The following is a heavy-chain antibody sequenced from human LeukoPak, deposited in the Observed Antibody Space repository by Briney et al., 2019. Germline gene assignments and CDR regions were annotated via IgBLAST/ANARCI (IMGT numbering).Heavy chain of an antibody. CDR1: GFTFTSYW. Sequence: GGSLRLSCAASGFTFTSYWMTWVRQAPGKGLEWVANIKEDGSEKYYLHSVKGRFTISRDNAKNSLYLQMNSLRVEDTAMYYCARGVYHFDNWGQGTLVTVSS. CDR3: ARGVYHFDN. CDR2: IKEDGSEK. D-gene: IGHD2-8*01. V-gene: IGHV3-7*01. J-gene: IGHJ4*02.